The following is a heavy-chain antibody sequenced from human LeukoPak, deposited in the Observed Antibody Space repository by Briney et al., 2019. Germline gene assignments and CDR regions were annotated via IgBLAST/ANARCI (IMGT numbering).Heavy chain of an antibody. D-gene: IGHD2-15*01. CDR3: ARPTPLGFGVFDP. CDR2: MNPNSGNT. J-gene: IGHJ5*02. Sequence: ASEKVSYKASGYTFTSYDINWVRRATGQGLEWMGWMNPNSGNTGYAQKFQGRVTMTRNTSISPAYMELSSLRSEDTAVYYCARPTPLGFGVFDPWGQGTLVTVSS. CDR1: GYTFTSYD. V-gene: IGHV1-8*01.